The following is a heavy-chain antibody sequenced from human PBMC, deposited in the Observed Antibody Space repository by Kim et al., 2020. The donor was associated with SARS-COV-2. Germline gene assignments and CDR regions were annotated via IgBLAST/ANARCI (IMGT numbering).Heavy chain of an antibody. Sequence: GGSLRLSCAASGFTVSGNYMIWVRQAPGKGLEWVSVIYGSGRTYYADSVKGRFTISRDNSKNTLYLQMDSLRAEDTAMYYCARRYSTAWGCDSWGQGALV. CDR3: ARRYSTAWGCDS. J-gene: IGHJ4*02. D-gene: IGHD6-19*01. CDR1: GFTVSGNY. CDR2: IYGSGRT. V-gene: IGHV3-53*01.